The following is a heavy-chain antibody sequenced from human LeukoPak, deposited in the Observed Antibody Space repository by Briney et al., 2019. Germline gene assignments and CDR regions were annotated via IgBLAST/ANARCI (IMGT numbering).Heavy chain of an antibody. CDR3: ARGLHYYGSGRQVDY. D-gene: IGHD3-10*01. J-gene: IGHJ4*02. V-gene: IGHV4-59*01. CDR2: IYYSGST. CDR1: GGSISSYY. Sequence: SETLSLTCTVSGGSISSYYWSWLRQPPGKGLEWIGYIYYSGSTNYNPSLKSRVTISVDTSKNQFSLKLSSVTAADTAVYYCARGLHYYGSGRQVDYWGQGTLVTVSS.